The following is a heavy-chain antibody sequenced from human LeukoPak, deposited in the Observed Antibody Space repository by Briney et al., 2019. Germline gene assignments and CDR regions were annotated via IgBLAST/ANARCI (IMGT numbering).Heavy chain of an antibody. Sequence: GASVKVSCKASGYTFNNYGISWVRQAPGQGLEWMGWLSAYNGDTSYAQRLQGRVIMTTDTSTSTAYMELRSLRSDDTAVYYCATDATGGATAGFDNWGQGTLVTVSS. J-gene: IGHJ4*02. CDR3: ATDATGGATAGFDN. CDR2: LSAYNGDT. V-gene: IGHV1-18*01. D-gene: IGHD1-26*01. CDR1: GYTFNNYG.